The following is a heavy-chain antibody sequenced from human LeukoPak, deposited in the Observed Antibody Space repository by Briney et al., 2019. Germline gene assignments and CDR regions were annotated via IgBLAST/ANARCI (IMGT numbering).Heavy chain of an antibody. CDR2: ISGSGGST. J-gene: IGHJ4*02. V-gene: IGHV3-23*01. Sequence: GGSLRLSCAASGFTFSSYAMSWVRQAQGKGLEWDSAISGSGGSTYCAYSVKGRFTISRENSKNTLYLQMNSLRAEDTAVYYCAKYYESSGKTFDYWGQGTLVTVSS. CDR1: GFTFSSYA. D-gene: IGHD3-22*01. CDR3: AKYYESSGKTFDY.